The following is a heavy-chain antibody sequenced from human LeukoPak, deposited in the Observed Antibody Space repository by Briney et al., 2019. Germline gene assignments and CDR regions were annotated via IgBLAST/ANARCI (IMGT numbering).Heavy chain of an antibody. CDR1: GFTFSSYS. Sequence: GGSLRLSCAASGFTFSSYSMNWVRQAPGKGLEWVSFISTSSSYIYYADSVKGRFTISRDNAKNSLYLQMNSLRAEDTAEYYCARDSSYGGFFDYWGQGTLVTVSS. CDR3: ARDSSYGGFFDY. D-gene: IGHD5-12*01. V-gene: IGHV3-21*01. J-gene: IGHJ4*02. CDR2: ISTSSSYI.